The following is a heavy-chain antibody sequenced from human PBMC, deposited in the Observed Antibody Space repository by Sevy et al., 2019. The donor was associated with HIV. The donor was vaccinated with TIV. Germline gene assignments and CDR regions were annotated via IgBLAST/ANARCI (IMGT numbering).Heavy chain of an antibody. V-gene: IGHV1-24*01. CDR3: ATARTERNWYGDALYQYTAIDV. CDR1: RDSLTELN. CDR2: FDPENGGT. D-gene: IGHD2-8*01. J-gene: IGHJ6*02. Sequence: VSVTVSCQVSRDSLTELNMYWVRQSPGKGLEWMGGFDPENGGTIYAQIFQGRVTMTEDKSADTAYMELTSLKSEDSAVYFCATARTERNWYGDALYQYTAIDVWGQGTTVTVSS.